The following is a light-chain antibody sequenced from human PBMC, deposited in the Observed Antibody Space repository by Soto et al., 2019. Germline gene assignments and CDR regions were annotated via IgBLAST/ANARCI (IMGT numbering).Light chain of an antibody. J-gene: IGKJ1*01. Sequence: EIVLTQSPGTLSLSPGERATLSCTASQSLSSSYLAWYQQKPGQAPRLLIYGASGRATGIPDRFSGGGSGADFALTISRLEPGDSAMYYCQQYGSSPQTFGQGTKVEIK. CDR3: QQYGSSPQT. CDR2: GAS. V-gene: IGKV3-20*01. CDR1: QSLSSSY.